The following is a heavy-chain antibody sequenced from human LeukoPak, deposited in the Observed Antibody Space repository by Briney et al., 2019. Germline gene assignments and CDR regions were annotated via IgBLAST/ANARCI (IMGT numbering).Heavy chain of an antibody. CDR3: ARGPPRGKYYYMDV. V-gene: IGHV3-13*01. CDR2: IGTASDT. D-gene: IGHD1-1*01. J-gene: IGHJ6*03. Sequence: GGSLRLSCAASGFTFSSFDMHWVRQPTGQGLEWVSTIGTASDTYYPGSVECRFTLSRDNAKNSLYLQMNSLTAGDTAVYYCARGPPRGKYYYMDVWGKGTTVTVSS. CDR1: GFTFSSFD.